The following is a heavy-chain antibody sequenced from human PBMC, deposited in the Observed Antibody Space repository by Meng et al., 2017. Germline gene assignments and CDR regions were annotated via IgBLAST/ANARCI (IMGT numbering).Heavy chain of an antibody. CDR3: ARGYYGSGLFDP. J-gene: IGHJ5*02. Sequence: GHLVPAWGEVKKPGASVKVSCKASGYPFPSYDINWVRQATGQGLEWMGWMNPNSGNTGYAQKFQGRVTITRNTSISTAYMELSSLRSEDTAVYYCARGYYGSGLFDPWGQGTLVTVSS. D-gene: IGHD3-10*01. V-gene: IGHV1-8*03. CDR1: GYPFPSYD. CDR2: MNPNSGNT.